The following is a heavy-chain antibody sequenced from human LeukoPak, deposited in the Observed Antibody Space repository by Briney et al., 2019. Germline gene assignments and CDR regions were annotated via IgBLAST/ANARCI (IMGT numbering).Heavy chain of an antibody. CDR3: ARHYYDSSGYYSVNGY. V-gene: IGHV3-23*01. CDR2: ISGSGGST. CDR1: GFTFSSYA. D-gene: IGHD3-22*01. Sequence: GGSLRLSCAASGFTFSSYAMSWVRQAPGKGLEWVSAISGSGGSTYYADSVKGRFTISRDNSKNTLYLQMNSLRAEDTAVYYCARHYYDSSGYYSVNGYWGQGTLVTVSS. J-gene: IGHJ4*02.